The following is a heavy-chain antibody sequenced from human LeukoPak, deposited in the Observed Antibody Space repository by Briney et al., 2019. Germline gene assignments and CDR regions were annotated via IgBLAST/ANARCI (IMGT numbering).Heavy chain of an antibody. D-gene: IGHD6-13*01. J-gene: IGHJ4*02. Sequence: SETLSLTCTVSGGSISSSSYYWGWISQPPGKGLEWIGSIYYSGSTYYNPSLKSRVTISVDTSKNQFSLKLSSVTAADTAVYYCASDYSSSWYYFDYWGQGTLVTVSS. CDR3: ASDYSSSWYYFDY. CDR2: IYYSGST. V-gene: IGHV4-39*01. CDR1: GGSISSSSYY.